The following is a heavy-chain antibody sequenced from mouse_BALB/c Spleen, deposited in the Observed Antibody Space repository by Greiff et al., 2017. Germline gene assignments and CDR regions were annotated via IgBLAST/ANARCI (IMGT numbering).Heavy chain of an antibody. V-gene: IGHV2-2*02. J-gene: IGHJ4*01. CDR2: IWSGGST. Sequence: VQLQESGPGLVQPSQSLSITCTVSGFSLTSYGVHWVRQSPGKGLEWLGVIWSGGSTDYNAAFISRLSISKDNSKSQVFFKMNSLQANDTAIYYCARYGHAMDYWGQGTSVTVSA. CDR1: GFSLTSYG. D-gene: IGHD2-10*02. CDR3: ARYGHAMDY.